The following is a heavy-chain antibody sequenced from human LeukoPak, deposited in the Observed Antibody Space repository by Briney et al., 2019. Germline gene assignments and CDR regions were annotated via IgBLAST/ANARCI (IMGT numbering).Heavy chain of an antibody. Sequence: ASVKVSCKASGGTFSSYAINWVRQAPGQGLEWMGGIIPIFGTANYAQKFQGRVTITADKSTSTAYMELSSLRSEDTAVYYCARGGTYYYDSSAPGAFDIWGQGTMVTVSS. J-gene: IGHJ3*02. V-gene: IGHV1-69*06. CDR2: IIPIFGTA. D-gene: IGHD3-22*01. CDR3: ARGGTYYYDSSAPGAFDI. CDR1: GGTFSSYA.